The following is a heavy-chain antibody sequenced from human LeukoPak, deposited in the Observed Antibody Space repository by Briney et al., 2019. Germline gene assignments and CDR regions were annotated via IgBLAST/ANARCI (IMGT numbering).Heavy chain of an antibody. D-gene: IGHD2-2*01. V-gene: IGHV5-51*01. CDR3: ARPRSSSWQNWFDP. CDR2: IHPGDSDT. Sequence: GESLKISCKDSGYSFATYWIGWVRQMPGKGLEWMGIIHPGDSDTTYSPSFQGQVTISADKSISTAYLQWSSLKASDTAMYYCARPRSSSWQNWFDPWGQGTLVTVSS. CDR1: GYSFATYW. J-gene: IGHJ5*02.